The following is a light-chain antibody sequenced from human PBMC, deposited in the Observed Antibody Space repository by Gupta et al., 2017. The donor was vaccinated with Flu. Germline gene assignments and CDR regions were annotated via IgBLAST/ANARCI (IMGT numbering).Light chain of an antibody. CDR1: QSVGGD. CDR3: QQYNNWPPIT. CDR2: GTS. V-gene: IGKV3-15*01. J-gene: IGKJ3*01. Sequence: IVMTQSPATLSASPGERATLSCRASQSVGGDLAWYQQRRGQAPRLLIYGTSNRATGVPARFSGSGSGTEFTLTITSLQSEDFAVYYCQQYNNWPPITFGHGTKVDIK.